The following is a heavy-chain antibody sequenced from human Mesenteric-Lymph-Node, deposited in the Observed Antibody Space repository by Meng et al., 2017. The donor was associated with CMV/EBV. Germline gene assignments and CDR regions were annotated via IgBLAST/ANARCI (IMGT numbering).Heavy chain of an antibody. J-gene: IGHJ4*02. CDR1: GFTFSSYA. CDR2: ISYDGSNK. Sequence: GESLKISCAASGFTFSSYAMHWVRQAPGKGLEWVALISYDGSNKQYADSVKGRFTISRDNSKTTLYLQMNSLRAEDTALFFCARYDHLLVNDFWGQGTLVTVSS. CDR3: ARYDHLLVNDF. V-gene: IGHV3-30*04. D-gene: IGHD1-1*01.